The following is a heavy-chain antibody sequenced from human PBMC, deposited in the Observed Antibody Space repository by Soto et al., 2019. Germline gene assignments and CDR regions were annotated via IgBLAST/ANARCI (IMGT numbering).Heavy chain of an antibody. Sequence: ASVKVSCKVSGNTFTNFGVTWVRQAPGQGLEWMGWISAYTDDPNYAQKFQGRVTMTIDTSTSTAYLDLRSLTSDDTAVYYCARVIPGAEAWFDPQGKGTLVTVSS. CDR3: ARVIPGAEAWFDP. J-gene: IGHJ5*02. CDR1: GNTFTNFG. CDR2: ISAYTDDP. V-gene: IGHV1-18*01. D-gene: IGHD2-2*01.